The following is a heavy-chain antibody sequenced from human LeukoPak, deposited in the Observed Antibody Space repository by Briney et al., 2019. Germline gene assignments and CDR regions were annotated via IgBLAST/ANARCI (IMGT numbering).Heavy chain of an antibody. J-gene: IGHJ5*02. D-gene: IGHD3-9*01. CDR1: GYTFTSYD. V-gene: IGHV1-8*03. CDR3: ASTVYYDILTGRDNWFDP. CDR2: MNPNSGNT. Sequence: ASVKVSCKASGYTFTSYDINWVRQATGQGLEWMGWMNPNSGNTGYAQKFQGRVTITRNTSISTAYMELSSLRSEDTAVYYCASTVYYDILTGRDNWFDPWGQGTLVTVSS.